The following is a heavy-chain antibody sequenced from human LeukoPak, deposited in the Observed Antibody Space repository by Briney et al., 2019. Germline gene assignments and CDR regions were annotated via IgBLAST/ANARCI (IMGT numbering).Heavy chain of an antibody. CDR1: GGSISSYY. CDR3: ARGTYFDWLRDY. V-gene: IGHV4-59*01. J-gene: IGHJ4*02. D-gene: IGHD3-9*01. Sequence: SETLSLTCTVSGGSISSYYWSWIRQPPGKGLEWIGYIYYSGSTNYNPSLKSRVTISVDTSKNQFSLKLSSVTAADTAVYYCARGTYFDWLRDYWGQGTLVTVSS. CDR2: IYYSGST.